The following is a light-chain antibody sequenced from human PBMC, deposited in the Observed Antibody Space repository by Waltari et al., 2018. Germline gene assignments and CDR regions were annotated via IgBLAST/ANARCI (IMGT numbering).Light chain of an antibody. J-gene: IGKJ5*01. CDR1: QSLLYGNGYNY. Sequence: EIVMTQSPLALPVTPGEPASISCRSSQSLLYGNGYNYLSWYLQNPGQPPQLLIYFASSRASGVPDRFIGSGSGTDFTLQISRVEAEDVGIYYCMQSVRTPITFGQGTRLEIK. CDR2: FAS. V-gene: IGKV2-28*01. CDR3: MQSVRTPIT.